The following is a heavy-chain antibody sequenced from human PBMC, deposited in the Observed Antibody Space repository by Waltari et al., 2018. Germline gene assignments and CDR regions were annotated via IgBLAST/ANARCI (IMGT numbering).Heavy chain of an antibody. CDR3: ATPFYNWDDPLHS. Sequence: EVQLLESGGGWVQPGGSLGLSCAASGLLFNHFAITWVRLTPGTGLDWVSAISVSDDTHYADSVKGRFTVSRDTSKNTVYLQMNDLRAEDTAIYYCATPFYNWDDPLHSWGQGTLVAVSS. CDR1: GLLFNHFA. V-gene: IGHV3-23*01. J-gene: IGHJ4*02. CDR2: ISVSDDT. D-gene: IGHD1-20*01.